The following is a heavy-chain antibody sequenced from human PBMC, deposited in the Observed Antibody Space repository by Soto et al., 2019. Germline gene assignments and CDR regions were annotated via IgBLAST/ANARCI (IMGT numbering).Heavy chain of an antibody. V-gene: IGHV1-3*01. CDR1: GYTFTSYA. CDR3: AREMFHQLLFLAPYYYYGMDV. Sequence: ASVKVSCKASGYTFTSYAMHWVRQAPGQRLEWMGWINAGNGNTKYSQKLQGRVTITRDTSASTAYMELSSLRSEDTAVYYCAREMFHQLLFLAPYYYYGMDVWGQGTTVTVSS. J-gene: IGHJ6*02. CDR2: INAGNGNT. D-gene: IGHD2-2*01.